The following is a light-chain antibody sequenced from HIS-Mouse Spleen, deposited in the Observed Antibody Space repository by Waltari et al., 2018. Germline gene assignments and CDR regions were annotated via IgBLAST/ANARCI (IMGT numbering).Light chain of an antibody. CDR3: CSYAGSSTWV. J-gene: IGLJ3*02. V-gene: IGLV2-23*01. CDR2: EGS. CDR1: SSDVGSYNL. Sequence: QSALTQPASVSGSPGQSITISCTGTSSDVGSYNLVSWYQQHPGKAPKLMIYEGSKRASGVSKRISGSKCGNTASLTIAGLQAEDEADYYCCSYAGSSTWVVGGGTKLTVL.